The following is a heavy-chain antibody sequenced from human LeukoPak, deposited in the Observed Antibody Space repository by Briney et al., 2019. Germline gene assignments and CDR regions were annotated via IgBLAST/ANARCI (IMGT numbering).Heavy chain of an antibody. CDR2: ISSSSSYI. Sequence: PGGSLRLSCAASGFTFSSYSMNWVRQAPGKGLEWVSSISSSSSYIYYADSVKGRFTISRDNAKNSLYLQMNSLRAEDTAVYYCASSPRLAVAGNFDYWGQGTLVTVSS. J-gene: IGHJ4*02. D-gene: IGHD6-19*01. CDR3: ASSPRLAVAGNFDY. V-gene: IGHV3-21*04. CDR1: GFTFSSYS.